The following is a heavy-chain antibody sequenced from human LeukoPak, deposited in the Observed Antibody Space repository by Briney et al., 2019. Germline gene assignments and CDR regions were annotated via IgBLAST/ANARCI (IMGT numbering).Heavy chain of an antibody. Sequence: PGGSLRLSCAASGFTFSSYTMNWVRQAPGKGLEWVSSITSSGSYIYYADSVMGRFTISRDNTNNSPYLQMNSLKAEDTAVYYCARHVVAVGFDYWGQGTLVTVSS. J-gene: IGHJ4*02. CDR2: ITSSGSYI. CDR1: GFTFSSYT. D-gene: IGHD3-22*01. V-gene: IGHV3-21*01. CDR3: ARHVVAVGFDY.